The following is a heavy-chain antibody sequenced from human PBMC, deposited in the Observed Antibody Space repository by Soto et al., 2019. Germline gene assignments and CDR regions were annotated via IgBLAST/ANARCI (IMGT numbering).Heavy chain of an antibody. CDR1: DVSISSSGYY. CDR3: ASSATFSDFDY. CDR2: IYNSGTT. Sequence: QVQLQESGPGLVKPSQTLSLTCIVSDVSISSSGYYWNWIRQHPGKGLEWIGYIYNSGTTSYNPSLKSXATXSXVTSKNNFSLKLSSVTAADTAVYYCASSATFSDFDYWGQGTLVTVSS. D-gene: IGHD6-19*01. V-gene: IGHV4-31*03. J-gene: IGHJ4*02.